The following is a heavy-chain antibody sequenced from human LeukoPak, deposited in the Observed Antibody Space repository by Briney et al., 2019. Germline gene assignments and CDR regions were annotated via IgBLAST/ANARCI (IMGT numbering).Heavy chain of an antibody. J-gene: IGHJ4*02. V-gene: IGHV1-8*01. CDR2: MNPNSGNT. Sequence: GASVKVSCKASGYTFTSYDINWVRQATGQGLEWMGWMNPNSGNTGYAQKFQGRVTMTEDTSTDTAYMELSSLRSEDTAVYYCATGAVLLWFGENDYWGQGTLVTVSS. D-gene: IGHD3-10*01. CDR1: GYTFTSYD. CDR3: ATGAVLLWFGENDY.